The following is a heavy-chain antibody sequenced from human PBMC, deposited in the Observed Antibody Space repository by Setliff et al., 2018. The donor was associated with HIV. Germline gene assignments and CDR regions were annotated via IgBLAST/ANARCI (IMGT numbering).Heavy chain of an antibody. CDR3: ARGRPFDY. CDR2: ISGSGGAT. J-gene: IGHJ4*02. Sequence: GGSLRLSCTASGFTFSSYAMSWVRQAPGKGLEWVSAISGSGGATYYADSVKGRFTISRDNAKNSLYLQMNSLRAEDTAVYYCARGRPFDYWGQGTLVTVSS. CDR1: GFTFSSYA. V-gene: IGHV3-23*01. D-gene: IGHD6-25*01.